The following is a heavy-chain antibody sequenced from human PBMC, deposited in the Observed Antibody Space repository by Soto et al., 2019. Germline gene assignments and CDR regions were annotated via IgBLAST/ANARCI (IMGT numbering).Heavy chain of an antibody. CDR1: GGTISSYA. V-gene: IGHV1-69*01. CDR2: IIPIFGTA. J-gene: IGHJ4*02. Sequence: QVQLVQSGAEVKKPGSSVKVSCKASGGTISSYAISWVRQAPGQGLEWMGGIIPIFGTANYAQKFQGRVTITADESTSTAYMELSSLRSEDTAVYYCAIPRSDGYNLGFVYFDDWGQGTLVTVSS. D-gene: IGHD5-12*01. CDR3: AIPRSDGYNLGFVYFDD.